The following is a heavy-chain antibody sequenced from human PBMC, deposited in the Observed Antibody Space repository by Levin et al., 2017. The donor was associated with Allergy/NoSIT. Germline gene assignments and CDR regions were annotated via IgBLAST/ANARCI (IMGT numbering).Heavy chain of an antibody. V-gene: IGHV4-34*01. J-gene: IGHJ3*02. CDR3: AVFSLRYGTFEI. CDR2: ISHRGST. CDR1: GGSFGGYY. D-gene: IGHD4-17*01. Sequence: KPSETLSLTCAVSGGSFGGYYWSWLRQPPGKGPEWIGEISHRGSTTYNPSLKSRVSISVDTSRNQFSVNLNSVTAADTAVYYCAVFSLRYGTFEIWGRGTMVTVSS.